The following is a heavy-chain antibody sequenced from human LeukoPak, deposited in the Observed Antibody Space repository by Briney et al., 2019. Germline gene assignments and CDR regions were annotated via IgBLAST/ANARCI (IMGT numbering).Heavy chain of an antibody. V-gene: IGHV5-51*01. J-gene: IGHJ5*02. CDR2: IYPGDSDT. D-gene: IGHD3-10*01. CDR1: GYSFTSYW. Sequence: PGESLKISCKGSGYSFTSYWIGWVRQMPGKGLEWMGIIYPGDSDTRYSPSFQGQVTISADKSISTAYLQWSSLKASDTAMYYCARSRMVRGVTNWFDPWGQGTLVTVSS. CDR3: ARSRMVRGVTNWFDP.